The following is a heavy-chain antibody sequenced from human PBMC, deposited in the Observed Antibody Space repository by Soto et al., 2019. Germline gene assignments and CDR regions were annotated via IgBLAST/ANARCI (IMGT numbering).Heavy chain of an antibody. J-gene: IGHJ4*02. D-gene: IGHD6-13*01. V-gene: IGHV4-31*03. Sequence: LSLTCTVSGGSISSGGYYWSWIRQHPGKGLGWIGYIYYSGSTYYNPSLKSRVTISVDTSKNQFSLKLSSVTAADTAVYYCARGAEYSSSWYRSLDYWGQGTLVTVSS. CDR2: IYYSGST. CDR1: GGSISSGGYY. CDR3: ARGAEYSSSWYRSLDY.